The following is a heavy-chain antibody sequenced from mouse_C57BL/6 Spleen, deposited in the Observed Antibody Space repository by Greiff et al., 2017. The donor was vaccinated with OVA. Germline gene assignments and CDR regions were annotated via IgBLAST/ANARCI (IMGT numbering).Heavy chain of an antibody. D-gene: IGHD2-1*01. CDR1: GYTFTSYW. J-gene: IGHJ3*01. V-gene: IGHV1-69*01. Sequence: QVQLQQPGAELVMPGASVKLSCKASGYTFTSYWMHWVKQRPGQGLEWIGEIDPSDSYTNYNQKFNGKSTLTVAKSSSTAYMQLSSLTSEDSAVYYCARGEDYGKGFAYWGQGTLVTVSA. CDR3: ARGEDYGKGFAY. CDR2: IDPSDSYT.